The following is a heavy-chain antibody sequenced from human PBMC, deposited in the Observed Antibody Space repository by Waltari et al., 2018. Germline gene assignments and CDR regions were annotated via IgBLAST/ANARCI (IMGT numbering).Heavy chain of an antibody. Sequence: QVQLQESGPGLVKPSETLSLTCTVSGGSISSSYWSWIRQPPGKGLEWIGYIYYSGSTNYNPSLKSRVTISVDTSKNQFSLKLSSVTAADTAVYYCARSGGDYEMDVWGKGTTVTVSS. CDR1: GGSISSSY. CDR2: IYYSGST. V-gene: IGHV4-59*01. CDR3: ARSGGDYEMDV. J-gene: IGHJ6*04. D-gene: IGHD4-17*01.